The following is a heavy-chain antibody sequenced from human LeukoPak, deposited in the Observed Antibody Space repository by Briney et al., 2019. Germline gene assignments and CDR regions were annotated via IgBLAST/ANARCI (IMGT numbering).Heavy chain of an antibody. CDR2: INPSGGST. J-gene: IGHJ4*02. D-gene: IGHD2-2*01. V-gene: IGHV1-46*01. CDR1: GYTFTSYY. CDR3: ARWGPYCSSTSCHEGGGGDY. Sequence: ASVKVSCEASGYTFTSYYMHWVRQAPGQGLEWMGIINPSGGSTSYAQKFQGRVTMTRDTSTSTVYMELSSLRSEDTAVYYCARWGPYCSSTSCHEGGGGDYWGQGTLVTVSS.